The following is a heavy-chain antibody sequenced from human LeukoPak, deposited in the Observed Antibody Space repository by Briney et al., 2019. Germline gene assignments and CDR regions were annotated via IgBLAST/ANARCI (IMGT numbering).Heavy chain of an antibody. CDR3: ARGQRGLY. D-gene: IGHD6-25*01. CDR2: INTNSGVT. CDR1: GYTFTSYA. J-gene: IGHJ4*02. V-gene: IGHV1-2*02. Sequence: ASVKVSCKASGYTFTSYAMNWVRQAPGQGLEWMGWINTNSGVTSYEPKFHGRVTMTRDMSITTAYMELSRLTSDDTAMYYCARGQRGLYWGQGTLVTVP.